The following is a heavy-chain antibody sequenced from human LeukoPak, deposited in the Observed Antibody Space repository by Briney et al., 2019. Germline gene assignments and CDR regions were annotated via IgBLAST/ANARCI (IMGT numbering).Heavy chain of an antibody. Sequence: GGSLRLSCAASGFTFSSYSMNWVRQAPGKGLEWVSSISSSGSYIYYADSVKGRFTISRDNAKNSLYLQMNSLRAEDTAVYYCANSPSRDGYPTGYWGQGTLVTVSS. CDR3: ANSPSRDGYPTGY. D-gene: IGHD5-24*01. V-gene: IGHV3-21*01. CDR2: ISSSGSYI. J-gene: IGHJ4*02. CDR1: GFTFSSYS.